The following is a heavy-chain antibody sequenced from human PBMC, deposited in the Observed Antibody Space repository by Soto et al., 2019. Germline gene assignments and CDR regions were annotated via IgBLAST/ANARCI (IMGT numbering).Heavy chain of an antibody. CDR1: NVSITSSY. D-gene: IGHD1-26*01. Sequence: SETLSLTCSVSNVSITSSYWNWIWQSPGTGLEWSGFVSPSGDTKYNPSLKGRVTISLDTSKNEFSLKLTSVTAAATAFYFCARDFAGRGPFDPWGQGTLVTVPS. CDR3: ARDFAGRGPFDP. CDR2: VSPSGDT. J-gene: IGHJ5*01. V-gene: IGHV4-59*01.